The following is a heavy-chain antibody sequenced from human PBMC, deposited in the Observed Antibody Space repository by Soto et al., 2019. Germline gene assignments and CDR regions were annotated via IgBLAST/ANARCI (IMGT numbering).Heavy chain of an antibody. V-gene: IGHV2-5*02. D-gene: IGHD6-13*01. CDR2: IYWDDDK. J-gene: IGHJ4*02. CDR1: GFSLSTSGVG. Sequence: SGPTLVNPTQTLTLTCTFSGFSLSTSGVGVGWIRQPPGKALEWLALIYWDDDKRYSPFLKSRLTITKDTSKNQVVLTMTNMGPVDRAIYYCAHRRPGQQRVLVGFDYWGQGTLVSVSS. CDR3: AHRRPGQQRVLVGFDY.